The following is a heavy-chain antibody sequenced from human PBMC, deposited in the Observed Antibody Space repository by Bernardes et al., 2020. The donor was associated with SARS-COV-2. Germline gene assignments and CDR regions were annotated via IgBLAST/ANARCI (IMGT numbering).Heavy chain of an antibody. D-gene: IGHD1-26*01. CDR2: ISYDGSNK. CDR1: GFTFSSSG. CDR3: ARDLGVYYYLDY. V-gene: IGHV3-30*03. J-gene: IGHJ4*02. Sequence: GGALSRSCAASGFTFSSSGMHWVRQAPGKGLEWVAVISYDGSNKYYADSVKGRFTISRDNSKNTLYLQMNSLRAEDTAVYYCARDLGVYYYLDYWGQGTLVTVSS.